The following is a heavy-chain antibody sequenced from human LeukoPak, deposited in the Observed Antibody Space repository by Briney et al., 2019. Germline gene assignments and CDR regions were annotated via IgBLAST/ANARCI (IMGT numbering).Heavy chain of an antibody. CDR1: GGSISSSSYY. V-gene: IGHV4-39*07. CDR2: IHTTGST. J-gene: IGHJ4*02. D-gene: IGHD3-22*01. Sequence: SETLSLTCTVSGGSISSSSYYWGWIRQPPGKGLEWIGRIHTTGSTNYNPSLKSRVTMSVDTSKNQFSLKLSSVTAADTAVYYCARDRYYYDSSGYSLFDYWGQGTLVTVSS. CDR3: ARDRYYYDSSGYSLFDY.